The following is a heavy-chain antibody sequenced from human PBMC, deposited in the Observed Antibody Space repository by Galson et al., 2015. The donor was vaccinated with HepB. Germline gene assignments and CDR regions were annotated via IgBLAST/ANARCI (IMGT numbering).Heavy chain of an antibody. J-gene: IGHJ3*01. V-gene: IGHV4-59*01. Sequence: SETLSLTCTVPGGSISSYYWGWIRQPPGKGLEWIGYIYYSGSTNCNPSLKSRVTMSIDTSKNQFSLRLNSVTAADTAIYYCARLGKAGGAFDFWGQGTMVTVSS. D-gene: IGHD1-26*01. CDR2: IYYSGST. CDR1: GGSISSYY. CDR3: ARLGKAGGAFDF.